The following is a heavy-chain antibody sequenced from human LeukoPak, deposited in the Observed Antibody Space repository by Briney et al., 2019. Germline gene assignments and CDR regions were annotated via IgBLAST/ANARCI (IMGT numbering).Heavy chain of an antibody. CDR1: GFTVGSNY. Sequence: GGSLRLSCAASGFTVGSNYMSWVRQAPGKGLEWVSVIYTDGTTYYADSVKGRFTISRDNSQNTLYLQMNSLRTEDTAIYYCAREYCGTTTCFTPWWGQGTLVTVSS. D-gene: IGHD2-2*02. CDR2: IYTDGTT. CDR3: AREYCGTTTCFTPW. V-gene: IGHV3-53*01. J-gene: IGHJ4*02.